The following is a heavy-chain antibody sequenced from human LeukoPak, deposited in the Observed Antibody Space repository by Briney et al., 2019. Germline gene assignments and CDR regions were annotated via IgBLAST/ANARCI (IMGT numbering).Heavy chain of an antibody. J-gene: IGHJ4*02. CDR1: GASISSDY. D-gene: IGHD4-23*01. CDR2: ISYSGNT. CDR3: ARATYGGSYYFDY. Sequence: SETLSLTCTVSGASISSDYRSWIRRPPGKGLEWIGYISYSGNTKYNPSLKSRVTVSLDRSKNQLSLELSSVTAADTAVYYCARATYGGSYYFDYWGQGSLVTVSS. V-gene: IGHV4-59*01.